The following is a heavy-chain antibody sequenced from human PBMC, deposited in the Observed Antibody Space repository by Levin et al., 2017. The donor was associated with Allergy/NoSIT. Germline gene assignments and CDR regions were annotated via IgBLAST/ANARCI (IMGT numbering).Heavy chain of an antibody. CDR2: IPYDGANK. J-gene: IGHJ6*03. D-gene: IGHD6-19*01. V-gene: IGHV3-30-3*01. Sequence: GESLKISCAASGFTFSDYAMHWVRQAPGKGLEWVAFIPYDGANKYYADSVKGRFTISRDNSKNALFLQVNSLRAEDTAVYYCARDYGSGAGNYFYYYMDVWGKGTKVTVSS. CDR3: ARDYGSGAGNYFYYYMDV. CDR1: GFTFSDYA.